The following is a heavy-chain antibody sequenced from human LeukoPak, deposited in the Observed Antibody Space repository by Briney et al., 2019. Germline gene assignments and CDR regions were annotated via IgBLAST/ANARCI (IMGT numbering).Heavy chain of an antibody. CDR1: GFTLSSYN. CDR2: ISSNNSYI. D-gene: IGHD3-3*01. CDR3: ATTGTRLRRFSLFDI. Sequence: GGSLRLSCAASGFTLSSYNMNWVRQAPGKGLEWVSSISSNNSYIYYADSVKGRFTISRDNAKNSLYLQMNSLRAEDTAVYYCATTGTRLRRFSLFDIWGQGTMVTVSS. J-gene: IGHJ3*02. V-gene: IGHV3-21*01.